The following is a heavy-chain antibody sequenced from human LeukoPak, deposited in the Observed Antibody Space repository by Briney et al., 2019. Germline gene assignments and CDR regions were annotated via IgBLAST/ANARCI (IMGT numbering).Heavy chain of an antibody. CDR1: GFTFSSYS. V-gene: IGHV3-21*01. CDR2: ISSSSSYI. J-gene: IGHJ4*02. D-gene: IGHD3-22*01. CDR3: ARAYYYDSSAASTPDY. Sequence: GGSLRLSCAASGFTFSSYSMNWVRQAPGKGLEGVSSISSSSSYIYYADSVKGRFTISRDNAKNSLYLQMNGLRAEDTAVYYCARAYYYDSSAASTPDYWGQGTLVTVSS.